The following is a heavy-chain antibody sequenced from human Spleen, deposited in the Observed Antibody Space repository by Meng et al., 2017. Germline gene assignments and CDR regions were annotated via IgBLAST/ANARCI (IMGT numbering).Heavy chain of an antibody. CDR1: GFTFTDYY. CDR3: ARYYDGTGYYYYFDH. D-gene: IGHD3-22*01. CDR2: ISSSDSDI. V-gene: IGHV3-11*04. Sequence: VEVGECGVGVGKPGGSLRLACAASGFTFTDYYMSWIRQAPGKGLEWVSYISSSDSDIYYADSVKGRFTISRDNAKKSLYLQMNSLRVEDTAVYYCARYYDGTGYYYYFDHWGQGTLVTVSS. J-gene: IGHJ4*02.